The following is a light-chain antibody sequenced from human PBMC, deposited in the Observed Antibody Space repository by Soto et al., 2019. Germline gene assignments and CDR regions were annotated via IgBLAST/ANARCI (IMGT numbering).Light chain of an antibody. V-gene: IGKV2-40*01. CDR3: MQRIEFPLIA. CDR2: TLS. Sequence: DIVMTQTPLSLPVTPAEPASISCRSSQSLLDTDDGNTYLDWSLHNTGQSPQLLIYTLSYRASGVLDRFSGSGSGTGFTLKIRRVEAEDGGVYFCMQRIEFPLIAFGQRTQLEVK. CDR1: QSLLDTDDGNTY. J-gene: IGKJ5*01.